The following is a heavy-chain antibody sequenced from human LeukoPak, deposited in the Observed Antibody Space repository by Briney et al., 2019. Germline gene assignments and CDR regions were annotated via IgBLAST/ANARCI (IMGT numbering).Heavy chain of an antibody. CDR1: GFTFSSYA. V-gene: IGHV3-30-3*01. D-gene: IGHD2-21*01. J-gene: IGHJ6*02. CDR2: ISYDGSNK. Sequence: GGSLRLSCAASGFTFSSYAMHWVRQAPGKGLEWVAVISYDGSNKYYADSVKGRFTISRDNSKNTLYLQMNSLRAEDTAVYYCARDIRFYYYGMDVWGQGTTVTVSS. CDR3: ARDIRFYYYGMDV.